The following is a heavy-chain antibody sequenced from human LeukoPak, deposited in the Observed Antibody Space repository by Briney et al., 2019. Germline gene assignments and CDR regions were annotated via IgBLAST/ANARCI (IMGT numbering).Heavy chain of an antibody. V-gene: IGHV3-48*01. J-gene: IGHJ4*02. CDR2: ISSSSSII. CDR1: GFTFSSYS. CDR3: ARLGPASSGWPESFDY. D-gene: IGHD6-19*01. Sequence: PGGSLRLSCAASGFTFSSYSMNWVRQAPGKGLEWISYISSSSSIIYYADSVKGRFTISRDNAKNTLYLQMNSLRVEDTAVYYCARLGPASSGWPESFDYWGQGTLVTVSS.